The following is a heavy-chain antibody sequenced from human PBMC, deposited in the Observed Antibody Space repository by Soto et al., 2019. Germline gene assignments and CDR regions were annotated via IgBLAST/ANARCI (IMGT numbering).Heavy chain of an antibody. D-gene: IGHD2-2*01. J-gene: IGHJ4*02. CDR1: GFTFSSCG. CDR3: AKGRQGYCSSTSCPEFDY. V-gene: IGHV3-30*18. Sequence: GGSLRLSCAASGFTFSSCGIHWVRQAPGKGLEWVAAISYDGSNKYHADSVRGRFTIARDNSKNTLYLQMNSLRAEDTAVHYCAKGRQGYCSSTSCPEFDYWGQGTLVTVSS. CDR2: ISYDGSNK.